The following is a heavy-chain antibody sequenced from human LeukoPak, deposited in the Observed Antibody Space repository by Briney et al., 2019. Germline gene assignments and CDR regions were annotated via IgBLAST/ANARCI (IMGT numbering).Heavy chain of an antibody. V-gene: IGHV3-74*01. CDR3: ARVQGHPPNGLDV. CDR1: GFTFSSYW. J-gene: IGHJ3*01. D-gene: IGHD2-8*01. CDR2: INSDGSST. Sequence: GESLRLSCAASGFTFSSYWMHWVRQAPGKGLAWVSRINSDGSSTSYADSVKGRFTISRDNAKNTLYLQMNSLRAEDTAVYYCARVQGHPPNGLDVWGQGTMVTVSS.